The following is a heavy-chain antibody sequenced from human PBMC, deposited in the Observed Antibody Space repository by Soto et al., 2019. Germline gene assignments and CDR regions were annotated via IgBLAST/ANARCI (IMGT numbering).Heavy chain of an antibody. CDR1: GGSFEEHY. V-gene: IGHV4-34*01. J-gene: IGHJ4*02. Sequence: TETLSLTCAIYGGSFEEHYRFWTRQAPGKGLEWIGEIHPSGSTNYNPSLKSRVTLSLDTSKNQFSLNLISVTAADTAVYYCARGRDAYKGGRSWGQGTLVT. CDR2: IHPSGST. CDR3: ARGRDAYKGGRS. D-gene: IGHD1-1*01.